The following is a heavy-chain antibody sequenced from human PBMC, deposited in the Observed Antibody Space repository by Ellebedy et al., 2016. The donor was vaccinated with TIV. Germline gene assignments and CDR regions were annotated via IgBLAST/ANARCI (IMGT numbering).Heavy chain of an antibody. D-gene: IGHD6-19*01. Sequence: SQTLSLTXAISGDSVSSNSAAWNWIRQFPSRGLEWLGRTYYRSKWYNDYAVSVKSRITINPDTSKNQFSLQLKSVTPEDTAVYYCARGSYGSGLSWGQGTLVTVSS. CDR2: TYYRSKWYN. J-gene: IGHJ4*02. CDR3: ARGSYGSGLS. CDR1: GDSVSSNSAA. V-gene: IGHV6-1*01.